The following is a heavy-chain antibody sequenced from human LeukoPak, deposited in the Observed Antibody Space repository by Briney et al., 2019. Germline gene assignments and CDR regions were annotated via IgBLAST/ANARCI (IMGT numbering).Heavy chain of an antibody. Sequence: SVKVSCKASGGTFNSHVISWVRQAPGQGLEWMGGIIPVFGTANYAQKFQGRVTITTDESTTTAYMEMSSLRSEDTAVYYCARGDYYVSESYWHTKWFDPWGQGTLVTVSS. CDR2: IIPVFGTA. V-gene: IGHV1-69*05. D-gene: IGHD3-10*01. CDR1: GGTFNSHV. J-gene: IGHJ5*02. CDR3: ARGDYYVSESYWHTKWFDP.